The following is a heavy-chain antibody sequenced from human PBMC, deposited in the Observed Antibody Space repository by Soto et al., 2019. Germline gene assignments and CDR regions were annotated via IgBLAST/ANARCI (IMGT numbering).Heavy chain of an antibody. Sequence: QVQLVESGGGVVQPGRSLRLSCAASGFTFSSYAMHWVRQAPGKGLEWVAVISYDGSNKYYADSVKGRFTISRDISKNTVYGQTKRRRAEDTAVYYCARGSEQWLNTRAKYFQHWAEGALFTFS. J-gene: IGHJ1*01. V-gene: IGHV3-30-3*01. D-gene: IGHD6-19*01. CDR1: GFTFSSYA. CDR2: ISYDGSNK. CDR3: ARGSEQWLNTRAKYFQH.